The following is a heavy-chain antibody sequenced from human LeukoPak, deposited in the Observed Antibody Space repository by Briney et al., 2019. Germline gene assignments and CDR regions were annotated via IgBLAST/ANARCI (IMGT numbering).Heavy chain of an antibody. J-gene: IGHJ4*02. CDR3: ARGGSSRGDRFDY. CDR2: IIPIFGTA. CDR1: GGTFSSYA. D-gene: IGHD3-10*01. V-gene: IGHV1-69*05. Sequence: SVKVSCKASGGTFSSYAISWVRQAPGQGLEWMGRIIPIFGTANYARKFQGRVTITTDESTSTAYMELSSLRSEDTAVYYCARGGSSRGDRFDYWGQGTLVTVSS.